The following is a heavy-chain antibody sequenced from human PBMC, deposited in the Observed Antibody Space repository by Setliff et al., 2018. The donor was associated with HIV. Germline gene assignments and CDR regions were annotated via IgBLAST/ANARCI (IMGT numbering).Heavy chain of an antibody. CDR2: ISAHNGKT. CDR1: GYTFTSYG. V-gene: IGHV1-18*01. CDR3: ARIRSWYDSSGYSDD. Sequence: GASVKVSCKASGYTFTSYGISWVRQAPGQGLEWMGWISAHNGKTNNAQKLQGRVTMTTDTSTSTAYMELRSLRSDDTAVYYCARIRSWYDSSGYSDDWGQGTLVTVSS. J-gene: IGHJ4*02. D-gene: IGHD3-22*01.